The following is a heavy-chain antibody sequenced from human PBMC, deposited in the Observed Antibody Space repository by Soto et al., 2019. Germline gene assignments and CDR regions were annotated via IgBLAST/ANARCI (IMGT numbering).Heavy chain of an antibody. Sequence: GGSLRLSCIASGFTFRSYSMTWVRQAPGKGLEWVSSISGGSSYTYYADSVKGRFTISRDNSKNTLYLQMNSLRAEDTAVYYCAKADGSGSYYKRGHYYYGMDVWGQGTTVTVSS. CDR3: AKADGSGSYYKRGHYYYGMDV. CDR2: ISGGSSYT. D-gene: IGHD3-10*01. CDR1: GFTFRSYS. J-gene: IGHJ6*02. V-gene: IGHV3-23*01.